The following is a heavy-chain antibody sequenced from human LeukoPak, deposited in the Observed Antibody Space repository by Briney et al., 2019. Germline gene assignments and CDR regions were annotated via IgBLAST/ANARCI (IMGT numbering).Heavy chain of an antibody. V-gene: IGHV4-59*08. CDR3: ARHLSDYGDYYYYGMDV. J-gene: IGHJ6*02. Sequence: SETLSLTCTVSGGSISSYYWSWIRQPPGKGLEWIGYIYYSGSTNYNPSLKSRVTISVDTSKNQFSLKLSSVTAADTAVYCCARHLSDYGDYYYYGMDVWGQGTTVTVSS. CDR1: GGSISSYY. CDR2: IYYSGST. D-gene: IGHD4-17*01.